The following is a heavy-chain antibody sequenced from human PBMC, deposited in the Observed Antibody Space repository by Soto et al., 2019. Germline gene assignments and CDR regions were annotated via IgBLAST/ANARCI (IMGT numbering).Heavy chain of an antibody. D-gene: IGHD2-8*01. V-gene: IGHV1-46*01. CDR1: GYTFTSHY. CDR2: INPRGGST. J-gene: IGHJ6*02. Sequence: GASVKVSCKASGYTFTSHYMPWVRQALGQPLQWMGIINPRGGSTSYAQKFQGRVTMTRDTSTSTVYMELSSLRSEDTAVYYCARDALGPAPVLMVYSIRGYYSAMDVWGQGTTATVSS. CDR3: ARDALGPAPVLMVYSIRGYYSAMDV.